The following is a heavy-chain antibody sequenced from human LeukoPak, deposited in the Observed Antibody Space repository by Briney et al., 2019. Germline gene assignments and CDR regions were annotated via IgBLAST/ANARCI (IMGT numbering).Heavy chain of an antibody. J-gene: IGHJ4*02. D-gene: IGHD3-22*01. Sequence: SVKVSCKTSGFTFISSAVQWVGQARGQRLEWIGWIVVGSGNTNYAQKFQERVTITRDTSTSTAYMELNSLRSEDTAVYYCAADPSYSSGYRYYFDYWGQGTLVTVSS. CDR3: AADPSYSSGYRYYFDY. V-gene: IGHV1-58*01. CDR1: GFTFISSA. CDR2: IVVGSGNT.